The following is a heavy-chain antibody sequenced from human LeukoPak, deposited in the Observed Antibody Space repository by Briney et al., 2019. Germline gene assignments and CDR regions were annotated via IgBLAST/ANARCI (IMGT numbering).Heavy chain of an antibody. D-gene: IGHD2-15*01. Sequence: SETLSLTCAVYGGSFSGYYWSWLRQPPGKGLEWIGEINHSGSTNYNPSLKSRVTISVDTSKNQFSLKLSSVTAADTAVYYCARGLTDIVVVVAATTRFDPWGQGTLVTVSS. CDR1: GGSFSGYY. CDR3: ARGLTDIVVVVAATTRFDP. J-gene: IGHJ5*02. V-gene: IGHV4-34*01. CDR2: INHSGST.